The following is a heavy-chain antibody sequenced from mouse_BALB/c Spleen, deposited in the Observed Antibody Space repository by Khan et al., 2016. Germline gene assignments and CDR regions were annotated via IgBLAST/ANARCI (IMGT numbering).Heavy chain of an antibody. Sequence: EVQLVESGGGLVQPKGSLKLSCAASGFTFNTYAMNWVRQAPGKGLEWVARIRSKSNNYATYSADSVKDSFTISRDDSQSMLYLQMNNLKTEDTAMYYCVSYGRGARDYWGQGTSVTVSS. CDR1: GFTFNTYA. CDR2: IRSKSNNYAT. CDR3: VSYGRGARDY. J-gene: IGHJ4*01. V-gene: IGHV10-1*02. D-gene: IGHD2-1*01.